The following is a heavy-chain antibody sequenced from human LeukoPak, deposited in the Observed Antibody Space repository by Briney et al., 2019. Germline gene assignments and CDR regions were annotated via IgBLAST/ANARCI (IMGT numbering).Heavy chain of an antibody. CDR3: ATHRGYCSSTSCQNELELDY. D-gene: IGHD2-2*03. CDR2: ISAYNGNT. CDR1: GYTFTSYG. J-gene: IGHJ4*02. V-gene: IGHV1-18*01. Sequence: ASVKVSCKASGYTFTSYGISWVRRAPGQGLEWMGWISAYNGNTNYAQKLQGRVTMTTDTSTSTAYMELRSLRSDDTAVYYCATHRGYCSSTSCQNELELDYWGQGTLVTVSS.